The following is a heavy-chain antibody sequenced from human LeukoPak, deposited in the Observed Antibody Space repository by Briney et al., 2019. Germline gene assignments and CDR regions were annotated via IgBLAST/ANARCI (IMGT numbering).Heavy chain of an antibody. D-gene: IGHD3-3*01. V-gene: IGHV1-24*01. CDR1: GYTLTELS. CDR2: FDPEDGET. CDR3: ARGTIFRPRRLSYYFDY. Sequence: GASVKVSCKVSGYTLTELSMHWVRQAPGKGLEWMGGFDPEDGETIYAQKFQGRVTMTEDTSTDTAYMELSSLRSEDTAVYYCARGTIFRPRRLSYYFDYWGQGTLVTVSS. J-gene: IGHJ4*02.